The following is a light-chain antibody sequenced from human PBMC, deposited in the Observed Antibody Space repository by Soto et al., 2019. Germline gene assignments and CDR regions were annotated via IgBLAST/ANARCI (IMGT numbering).Light chain of an antibody. J-gene: IGLJ1*01. CDR3: SSYRMIDTQL. V-gene: IGLV2-8*01. Sequence: QSVLTQPPSASGSPGQSVAISCTGTSSDVGGYNYVHWYHQIPGTAPKLLIYGNGVRPSGVPDRFSISKSATSASLAITGLQAEDEADYYCSSYRMIDTQLFGTGTKVTV. CDR2: GNG. CDR1: SSDVGGYNY.